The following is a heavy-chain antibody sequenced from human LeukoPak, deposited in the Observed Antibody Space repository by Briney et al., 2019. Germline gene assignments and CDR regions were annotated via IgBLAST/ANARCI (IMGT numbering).Heavy chain of an antibody. CDR1: GGSISSYY. V-gene: IGHV4-4*08. D-gene: IGHD2-21*02. CDR2: IYTSGST. Sequence: PSETLSLTCTVSGGSISSYYWSWIRQPPGKGLEWIGYIYTSGSTNYNPSLKSRVTISVDTSKNQFSLKLSSVTAADTAVYYCAISVVVTAIPVPDPPYYFDYWGQGTLVTVSS. J-gene: IGHJ4*02. CDR3: AISVVVTAIPVPDPPYYFDY.